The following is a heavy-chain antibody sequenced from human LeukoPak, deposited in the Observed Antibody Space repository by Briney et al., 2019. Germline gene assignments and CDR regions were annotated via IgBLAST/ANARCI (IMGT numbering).Heavy chain of an antibody. CDR1: GFIFSSYV. Sequence: GGSLRLSCSASGFIFSSYVMHWVRQAPGKGLEYVSAISSNGGSTYHADSVKGRFTISRDNSKNTLYLQMSSLRAEDTAVYYCVSHSGDSGSYYGPFDYWGQGTLVTVTS. V-gene: IGHV3-64D*09. D-gene: IGHD1-26*01. J-gene: IGHJ4*02. CDR3: VSHSGDSGSYYGPFDY. CDR2: ISSNGGST.